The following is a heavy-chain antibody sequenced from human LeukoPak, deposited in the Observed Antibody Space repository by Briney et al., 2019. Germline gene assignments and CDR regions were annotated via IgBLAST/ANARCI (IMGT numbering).Heavy chain of an antibody. J-gene: IGHJ4*02. Sequence: PSETLSLTCTVSGGSISSGSYYWGWIRQPPGKGLEWIGSIYYSGSTYYNPSLKSRVTISVDTSKNQFSLKLSSVTAADTAVYYCARGQFWSGYSIWGQGTLVTVSS. D-gene: IGHD3-3*02. CDR1: GGSISSGSYY. CDR3: ARGQFWSGYSI. V-gene: IGHV4-39*01. CDR2: IYYSGST.